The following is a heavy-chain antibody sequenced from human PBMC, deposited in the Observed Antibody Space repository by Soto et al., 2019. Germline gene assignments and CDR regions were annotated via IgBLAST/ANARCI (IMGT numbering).Heavy chain of an antibody. Sequence: SETLSHTYTVSGGSISSRDYYWACIPHSPGKGLEWIGNIYYSGSTYYNPSLESRVTISVDTSQNHFSLYLSSVTAADAAVYYCARQGYCSSITCYADHWGQGALVTVS. CDR3: ARQGYCSSITCYADH. CDR2: IYYSGST. V-gene: IGHV4-39*01. CDR1: GGSISSRDYY. D-gene: IGHD2-2*01. J-gene: IGHJ4*02.